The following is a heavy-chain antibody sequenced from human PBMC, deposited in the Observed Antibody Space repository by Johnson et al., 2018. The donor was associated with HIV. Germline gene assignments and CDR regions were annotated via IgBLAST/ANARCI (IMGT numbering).Heavy chain of an antibody. CDR2: IRYDGSKK. V-gene: IGHV3-30*02. Sequence: QVQLVESGGGLVQPGGSLRLSCAASGFTFSSYGMHSVRQAPGKGLEWVAFIRYDGSKKYYADSVKGGFTISRDNSKNTLYLQMNSLRAEDTAVYYCAKEVTPGAFTMIEVVGAFDIWGQGTMVTVSS. J-gene: IGHJ3*02. CDR3: AKEVTPGAFTMIEVVGAFDI. CDR1: GFTFSSYG. D-gene: IGHD3-22*01.